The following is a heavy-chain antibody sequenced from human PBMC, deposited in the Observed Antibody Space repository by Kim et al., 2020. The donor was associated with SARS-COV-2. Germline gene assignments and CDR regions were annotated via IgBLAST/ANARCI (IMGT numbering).Heavy chain of an antibody. J-gene: IGHJ4*02. CDR2: IYYSGST. D-gene: IGHD5-12*01. Sequence: SETLSLTCTVSGGSISSSSYYWGWIRQPPGKGLEWIGSIYYSGSTYYNPSLKSRVTISVDTSKNQFSLKLSSVTAADTVVYYCASHYSGYDLSRDYWGQG. CDR1: GGSISSSSYY. CDR3: ASHYSGYDLSRDY. V-gene: IGHV4-39*01.